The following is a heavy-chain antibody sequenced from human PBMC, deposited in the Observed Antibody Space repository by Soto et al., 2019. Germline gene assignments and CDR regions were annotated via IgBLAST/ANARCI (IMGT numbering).Heavy chain of an antibody. V-gene: IGHV5-10-1*01. D-gene: IGHD3-10*01. CDR2: IDPSDSYT. J-gene: IGHJ6*02. CDR1: GYSFTSYW. CDR3: ATRGYYGSGSYEPYYYYYGMDV. Sequence: PGESLKISCKGSGYSFTSYWISWVRQMPGKGLEWMGRIDPSDSYTNYSPSFQGHVTISADKSISTAYLQWSSLKASDTAMYYCATRGYYGSGSYEPYYYYYGMDVWGQGTTVTVSS.